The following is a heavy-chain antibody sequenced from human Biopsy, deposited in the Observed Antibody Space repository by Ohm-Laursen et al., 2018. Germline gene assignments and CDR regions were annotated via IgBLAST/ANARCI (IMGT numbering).Heavy chain of an antibody. V-gene: IGHV3-11*01. CDR2: ISGSGTLI. J-gene: IGHJ6*02. CDR1: RFTFGDYY. D-gene: IGHD4-17*01. Sequence: GSLRLSCAASRFTFGDYYMIWVRQAPGRGLEWVSYISGSGTLIYYRDSVKGRFTISRDSAKNSLYLQMDSLRAEDTAVYYCARKIYGDYEVPYSYGMDVWGLGTTVTVSS. CDR3: ARKIYGDYEVPYSYGMDV.